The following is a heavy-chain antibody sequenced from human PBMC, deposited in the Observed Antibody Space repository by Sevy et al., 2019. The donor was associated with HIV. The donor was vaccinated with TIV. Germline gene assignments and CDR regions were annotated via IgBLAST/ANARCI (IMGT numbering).Heavy chain of an antibody. CDR3: AKDMSPSIIPAAPESYYYYGMDV. D-gene: IGHD2-2*01. Sequence: GGSLRLSCAASGFTFDDYAMHWVRQAPGKGLEWVSGISWNSGSIGYADSVKGRFTISRDNAKNSLYLQMNSLRAEDTALYYCAKDMSPSIIPAAPESYYYYGMDVWGQGTTVTVSS. CDR2: ISWNSGSI. V-gene: IGHV3-9*01. CDR1: GFTFDDYA. J-gene: IGHJ6*02.